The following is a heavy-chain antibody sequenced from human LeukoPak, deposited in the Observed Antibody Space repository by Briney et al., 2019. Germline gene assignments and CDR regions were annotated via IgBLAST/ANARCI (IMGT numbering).Heavy chain of an antibody. V-gene: IGHV3-7*01. CDR2: IKQDGSEE. Sequence: GGSLRLSCAASGFTFSSYWMSWVRQAPGKGLEWVANIKQDGSEEYYVDSVKGRFTISRDNAKNSLYLQMNSLRAEDTAVYYCARNLLHPLGWYFDLWGRGTLVTVSS. J-gene: IGHJ2*01. D-gene: IGHD3-22*01. CDR3: ARNLLHPLGWYFDL. CDR1: GFTFSSYW.